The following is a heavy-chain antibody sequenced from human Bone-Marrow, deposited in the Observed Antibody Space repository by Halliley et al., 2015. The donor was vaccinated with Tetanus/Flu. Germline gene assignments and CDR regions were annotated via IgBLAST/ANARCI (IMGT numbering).Heavy chain of an antibody. Sequence: KGLEWVGEVFHSGSTNYNPALKSRVTISVDKSKNQFSLKLSSVTAADTALYYCARRSYGDYIDWGQGTLVNVSS. D-gene: IGHD4-17*01. CDR2: VFHSGST. CDR3: ARRSYGDYID. V-gene: IGHV4-4*02. J-gene: IGHJ4*02.